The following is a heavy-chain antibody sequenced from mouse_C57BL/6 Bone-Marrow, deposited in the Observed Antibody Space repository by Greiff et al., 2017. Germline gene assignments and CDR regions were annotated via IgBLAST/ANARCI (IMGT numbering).Heavy chain of an antibody. CDR1: GYSFTSYY. Sequence: QVQLQQSGPELVKPGASVKISCKASGYSFTSYYIHWVKQRPGQGLEWIGWIYPGSGNTKYNEKFKGKATLTADTSSSTAYMQLSSLTSEDSAVYYCAVLAAQAYYCDYWGQGTTLTVSS. D-gene: IGHD3-2*02. J-gene: IGHJ2*01. CDR3: AVLAAQAYYCDY. CDR2: IYPGSGNT. V-gene: IGHV1-66*01.